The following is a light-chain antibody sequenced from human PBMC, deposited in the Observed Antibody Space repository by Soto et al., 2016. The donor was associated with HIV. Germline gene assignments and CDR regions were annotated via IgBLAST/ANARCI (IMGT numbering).Light chain of an antibody. J-gene: IGKJ4*01. CDR3: QQYYSTPQRLT. CDR2: AVS. V-gene: IGKV1-16*01. CDR1: QDIDNY. Sequence: DIQMTQSPSSLSASVGDRVTLTCRASQDIDNYLAWVQQKPGRAPKPLIYAVSNLQTGVPSRFSGSGSGTDYTLTISSLQPEDFATYYCQQYYSTPQRLTFGGGTKVEIK.